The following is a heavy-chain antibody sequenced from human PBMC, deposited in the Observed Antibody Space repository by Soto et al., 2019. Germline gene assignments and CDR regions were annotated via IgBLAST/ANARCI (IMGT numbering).Heavy chain of an antibody. Sequence: EMQLGESGGGLVQPGRSLRLSCAASGFTFDDYAMYWVRQGPGKGLEWVSGISWDSGRIGYADSVKGRFTISRDNAKNSLYLQMNSLRPEDTALYYCAKARLWGGDGYNSYYYNAMDVWGQGTTVTVSS. V-gene: IGHV3-9*01. CDR3: AKARLWGGDGYNSYYYNAMDV. CDR1: GFTFDDYA. CDR2: ISWDSGRI. J-gene: IGHJ6*02. D-gene: IGHD3-16*01.